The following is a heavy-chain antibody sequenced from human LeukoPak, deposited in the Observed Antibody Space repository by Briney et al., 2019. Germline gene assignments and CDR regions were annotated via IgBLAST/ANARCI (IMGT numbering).Heavy chain of an antibody. CDR2: FDPEDGET. D-gene: IGHD6-13*01. CDR3: ARGCRSAAGTSNWFDP. V-gene: IGHV1-24*01. J-gene: IGHJ5*02. Sequence: ASVKVSCKVSGYTLTELSMHWVRQAPGKGLEWMGGFDPEDGETIYAQKFQGRVTMTRNTSISTAYMELSSLRSEDTAVYYCARGCRSAAGTSNWFDPWGQGTLVTVSS. CDR1: GYTLTELS.